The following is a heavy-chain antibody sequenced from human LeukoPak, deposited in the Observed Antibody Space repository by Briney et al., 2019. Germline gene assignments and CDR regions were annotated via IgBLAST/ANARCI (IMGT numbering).Heavy chain of an antibody. Sequence: GASVKVSCRASGYTFTIYGITWVRQAPGQGLEWMGWISAYSGHTNYAQKLQGRVTMTTDTSTTTAYMELRSLRSDDTAVYYCARRISSSSGPYAMDVWGQGTSVTVSS. J-gene: IGHJ6*02. D-gene: IGHD6-6*01. CDR3: ARRISSSSGPYAMDV. V-gene: IGHV1-18*01. CDR1: GYTFTIYG. CDR2: ISAYSGHT.